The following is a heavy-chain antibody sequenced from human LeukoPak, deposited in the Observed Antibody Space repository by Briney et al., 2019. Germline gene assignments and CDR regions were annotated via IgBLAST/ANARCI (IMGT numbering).Heavy chain of an antibody. D-gene: IGHD4-17*01. Sequence: SVKVSXKASGGTFSSYAISWVRQAPGQGLEWMGRIIPILGIANYAQKFQGRVTITADKSTSTAYMELSSLRSEDTAVYYCARDNRESYYGDLLFDYWGQGTLVTVSS. CDR2: IIPILGIA. CDR3: ARDNRESYYGDLLFDY. V-gene: IGHV1-69*04. CDR1: GGTFSSYA. J-gene: IGHJ4*02.